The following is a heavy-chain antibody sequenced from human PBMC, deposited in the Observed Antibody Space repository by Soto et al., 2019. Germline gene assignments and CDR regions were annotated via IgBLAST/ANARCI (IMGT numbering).Heavy chain of an antibody. J-gene: IGHJ5*02. CDR2: ISMSGYTV. CDR1: GFTFSSYS. Sequence: EVQLVESGGGLIQPGGSQRLSCAASGFTFSSYSMNWVRQAPGKGLEWVSYISMSGYTVYYADSVRGRFTISRDNAKGSLYLQMSSLRDEDTAVYYCTKGTDYYDSARVSPNWFDHWGQGTLVTVTS. CDR3: TKGTDYYDSARVSPNWFDH. V-gene: IGHV3-48*02. D-gene: IGHD3-10*01.